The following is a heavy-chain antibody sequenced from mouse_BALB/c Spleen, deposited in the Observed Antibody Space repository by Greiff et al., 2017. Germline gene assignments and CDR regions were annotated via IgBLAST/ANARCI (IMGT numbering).Heavy chain of an antibody. J-gene: IGHJ2*01. V-gene: IGHV5-17*02. CDR3: ARYGITTATLYY. D-gene: IGHD1-2*01. Sequence: EVKLMESGGGLVQPGGSRKLSCAASGFTFSSFGMHWVRQAPEKGLEWVAYISSGSSTIYYADTVKGRFTISRDNPKNTLFLQMTSLRSEDTAMYYCARYGITTATLYYWGQGTTLTVSS. CDR1: GFTFSSFG. CDR2: ISSGSSTI.